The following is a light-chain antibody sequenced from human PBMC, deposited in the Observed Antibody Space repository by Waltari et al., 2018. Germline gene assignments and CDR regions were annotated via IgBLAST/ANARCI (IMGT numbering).Light chain of an antibody. CDR2: GAS. V-gene: IGKV1-27*01. CDR1: QGVWKY. CDR3: QKYDAAPLT. Sequence: DIQMTQSPSSLSASVGDRVTITCRASQGVWKYLAWYQQKPGKGPRLLIYGASNLQSGVPSRFSGSGSGTDFTLTISSLQPEDVATYYCQKYDAAPLTFGGGTKVEIK. J-gene: IGKJ4*01.